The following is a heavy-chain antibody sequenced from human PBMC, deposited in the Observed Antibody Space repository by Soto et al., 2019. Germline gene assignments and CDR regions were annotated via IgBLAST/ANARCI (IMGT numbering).Heavy chain of an antibody. Sequence: QVQLQESGPGLVEPSQTLSLTCSVSGGFISRGGYYWSRIRQFPGKGLEWIGYIHYRGSTYYNPSLKSRGSISVDMSKNQLSLNLTSVTAADTAVYYCARCRDAFGFDSWGQGTLVTVSS. J-gene: IGHJ4*02. CDR3: ARCRDAFGFDS. V-gene: IGHV4-31*03. CDR1: GGFISRGGYY. CDR2: IHYRGST. D-gene: IGHD2-2*01.